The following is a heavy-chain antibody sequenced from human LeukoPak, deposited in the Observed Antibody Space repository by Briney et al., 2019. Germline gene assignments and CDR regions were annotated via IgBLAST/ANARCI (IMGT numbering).Heavy chain of an antibody. CDR1: GFTFDDYA. D-gene: IGHD6-19*01. CDR2: ISWNSGSI. V-gene: IGHV3-9*01. Sequence: GRSLRLSCAASGFTFDDYAMHWVRQAPGKGLEWVSGISWNSGSIGYADSVKGRFTISRDNAKNSLYLQMNSLRAEDTALYYCTKGLQAVAGTIDYWGQGTLVTGSS. J-gene: IGHJ4*02. CDR3: TKGLQAVAGTIDY.